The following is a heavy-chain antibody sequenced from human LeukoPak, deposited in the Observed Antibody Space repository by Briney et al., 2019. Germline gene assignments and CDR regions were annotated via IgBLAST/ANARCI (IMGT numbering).Heavy chain of an antibody. J-gene: IGHJ4*02. D-gene: IGHD3-22*01. Sequence: PSETLSLTCTVSGGSISSTSYYWGWIRQPPGKGLEWIGSIYYSGSTYYNPSPKSRVTISVDTSKNQFSLKLSSVTAADTAVYYCASQLPSGYHRVFDYWGQGTLVTVSS. CDR3: ASQLPSGYHRVFDY. CDR2: IYYSGST. CDR1: GGSISSTSYY. V-gene: IGHV4-39*01.